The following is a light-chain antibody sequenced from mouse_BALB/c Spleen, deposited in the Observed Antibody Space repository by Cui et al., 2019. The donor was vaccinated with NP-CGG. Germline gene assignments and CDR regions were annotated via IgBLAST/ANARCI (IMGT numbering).Light chain of an antibody. CDR2: GTN. Sequence: VVTQQTTLTTSPGETVTLTCRSSTGAVTTSNYANWVQEKPDHLFTGLIGGTNNRAPGVPARFSGSLIGDKAALTITGAQTEDEAIYFCALWYSNHWVFGGGTKLTVL. CDR1: TGAVTTSNY. J-gene: IGLJ1*01. V-gene: IGLV1*01. CDR3: ALWYSNHWV.